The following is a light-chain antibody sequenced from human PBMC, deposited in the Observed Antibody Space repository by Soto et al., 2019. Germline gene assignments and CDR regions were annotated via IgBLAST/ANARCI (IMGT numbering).Light chain of an antibody. V-gene: IGKV3-15*01. J-gene: IGKJ1*01. CDR3: QQYNNWPERT. CDR1: QYISSN. Sequence: EIVMTQSPATLSVSPGERATLSCRASQYISSNLAWYQQKPGQAPRLLIFGASTRATGIPARFSGSGSGTEFTLTIRSLQSEDFAVYYCQQYNNWPERTFGQGTKVEI. CDR2: GAS.